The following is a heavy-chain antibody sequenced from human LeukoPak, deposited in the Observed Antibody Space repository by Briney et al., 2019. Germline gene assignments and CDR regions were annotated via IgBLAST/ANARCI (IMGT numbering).Heavy chain of an antibody. D-gene: IGHD3-3*01. CDR2: INHSGST. CDR1: GGSFSDYY. V-gene: IGHV4-34*01. J-gene: IGHJ6*03. CDR3: ARGPTIRFLEWLGYYYMAV. Sequence: SETPSPTWAAYGGSFSDYYWTWIRQPPGKGLEWIGEINHSGSTNYNPSLQSRVTISEDTSSNPFSLRLHSLTAADTAVYYRARGPTIRFLEWLGYYYMAVWGKGPTVTVSS.